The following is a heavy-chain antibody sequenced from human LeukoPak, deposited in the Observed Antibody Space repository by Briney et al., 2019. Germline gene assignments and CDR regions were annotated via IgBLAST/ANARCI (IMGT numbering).Heavy chain of an antibody. D-gene: IGHD1-1*01. J-gene: IGHJ5*02. CDR3: AQSLGSGNWIGNWFDP. CDR2: IYYTGRT. Sequence: SETLSLTCTVSGGSISSSSHSWGWIRQPPGKGLEWTGTIYYTGRTYYNPSLGSRLTISVDTSKNQFSLKLTSVTAADTAIYYCAQSLGSGNWIGNWFDPWGQGTPVTVSS. V-gene: IGHV4-39*01. CDR1: GGSISSSSHS.